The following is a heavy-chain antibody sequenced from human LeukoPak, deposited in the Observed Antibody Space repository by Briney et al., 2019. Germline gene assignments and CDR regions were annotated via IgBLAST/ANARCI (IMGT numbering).Heavy chain of an antibody. CDR2: INHSGST. J-gene: IGHJ6*03. D-gene: IGHD3-10*01. CDR3: ARIRGFGADYYYYYMDG. Sequence: SETLSLTCAVYGASFSGYYWSWIRQHPGKGLEWIGEINHSGSTNYNPSLKSRVTISVDTSRNQFSLTLSAVTAADTAVYYCARIRGFGADYYYYYMDGWGKGTTVTVSS. CDR1: GASFSGYY. V-gene: IGHV4-34*01.